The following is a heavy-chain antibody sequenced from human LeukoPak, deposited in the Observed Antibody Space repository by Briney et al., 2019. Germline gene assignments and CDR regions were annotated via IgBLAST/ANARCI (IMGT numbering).Heavy chain of an antibody. CDR1: GYTFTSFY. CDR2: INPSGGRT. V-gene: IGHV1-46*01. CDR3: ARGGVAASGASDI. D-gene: IGHD6-13*01. Sequence: ASVKVSCKASGYTFTSFYKHWVRLAPGQGLEWMGIINPSGGRTSYAQKFQDRVTVTRDTSTSTLYMELRSLRSEDTAVYYCARGGVAASGASDIWGQGTMVTVSS. J-gene: IGHJ3*02.